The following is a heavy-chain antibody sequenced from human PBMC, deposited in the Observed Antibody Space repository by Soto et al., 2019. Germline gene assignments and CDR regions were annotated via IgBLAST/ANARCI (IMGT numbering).Heavy chain of an antibody. CDR2: LYWDDDK. V-gene: IGHV2-5*02. D-gene: IGHD2-21*02. CDR1: GLSLRTTGVG. Sequence: QVTLKESGPTLVKPTQTLTLTCTVSGLSLRTTGVGVGWVRQPPGKALEWLALLYWDDDKRYSPSLRSRLTTAKDLSKKRVPLTITKMGMMNPATYFFVKGRCGGDCLKIHWSHANNVWDVWAKGPRSPSP. CDR3: VKGRCGGDCLKIHWSHANNVWDV. J-gene: IGHJ6*02.